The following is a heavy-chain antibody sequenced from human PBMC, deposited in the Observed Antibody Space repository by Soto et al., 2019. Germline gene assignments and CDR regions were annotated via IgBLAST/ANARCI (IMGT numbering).Heavy chain of an antibody. CDR2: INHSGST. CDR1: GGSFSGYY. CDR3: ARGRGSFDY. Sequence: QVQLQQWGAGLLKPSETLSLTCAVYGGSFSGYYWSWIRQPPGKGLEWIGEINHSGSTNYNPSLTXQXTXXVATSKNQFSLELSAVTAADTAVYYCARGRGSFDYWGQGTLVTVSS. D-gene: IGHD3-10*01. J-gene: IGHJ4*02. V-gene: IGHV4-34*01.